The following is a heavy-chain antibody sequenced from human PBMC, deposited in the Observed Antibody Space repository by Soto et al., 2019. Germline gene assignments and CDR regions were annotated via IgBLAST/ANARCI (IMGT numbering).Heavy chain of an antibody. J-gene: IGHJ4*02. CDR2: ISGSGGTT. CDR1: GFTFSSYA. Sequence: EVQLLESGGGLVQPGGSLRLSCAASGFTFSSYAMSWVRQAPGKGLEWVSAISGSGGTTSYADSVKGRFTISRNNSKNTLYLQMNSLRAEDTAVYYCAKDRPSSGHNVRGGQGTLVTVSS. CDR3: AKDRPSSGHNVR. D-gene: IGHD3-22*01. V-gene: IGHV3-23*01.